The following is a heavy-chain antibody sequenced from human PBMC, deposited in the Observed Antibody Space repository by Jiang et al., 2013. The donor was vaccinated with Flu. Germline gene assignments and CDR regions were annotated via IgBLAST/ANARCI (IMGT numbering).Heavy chain of an antibody. CDR2: INPSGGST. CDR3: ARGYYDILTGYHSAGFDY. V-gene: IGHV1-46*01. J-gene: IGHJ4*02. D-gene: IGHD3-9*01. CDR1: GYTFTSYY. Sequence: AEVKKPGPSVKVSCKASGYTFTSYYMHWVRQAPGQGLEWMGIINPSGGSTSYAQKFQGRVTMTRDTSTSTVYMELSSLRSEDTAVYYCARGYYDILTGYHSAGFDYWGQGTLVTVSS.